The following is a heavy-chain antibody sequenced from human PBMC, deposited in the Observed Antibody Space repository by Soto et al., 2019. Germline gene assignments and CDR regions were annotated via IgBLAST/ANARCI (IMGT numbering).Heavy chain of an antibody. J-gene: IGHJ5*02. V-gene: IGHV3-21*01. CDR3: ARDRQYRRYYYGSGSFLSRFDP. CDR2: ISSSSSYI. Sequence: GGSLRLSCAAPGFTFSSYSMNWVRQAPGKGLEWVSSISSSSSYIYYADSVKGRFTISRDNAKNSLYLQMNSLRAEDTAVYYCARDRQYRRYYYGSGSFLSRFDPWGQGTLVTAPQ. CDR1: GFTFSSYS. D-gene: IGHD3-10*01.